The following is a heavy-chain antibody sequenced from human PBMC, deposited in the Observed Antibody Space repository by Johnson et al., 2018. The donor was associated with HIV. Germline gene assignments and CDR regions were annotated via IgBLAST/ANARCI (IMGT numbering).Heavy chain of an antibody. D-gene: IGHD6-6*01. Sequence: QVQLVESGGGVVQPGRSLRLSCVASGFTFSSYGMHWVRQAPGKGLEWVAVIWSDGSNKYYADSVKGRFTISRDNSKNTLYLQMNSLRAEDTAVYYCAREIIAARPSAFDIWGQGTMVTVSS. CDR1: GFTFSSYG. J-gene: IGHJ3*02. CDR2: IWSDGSNK. CDR3: AREIIAARPSAFDI. V-gene: IGHV3-33*01.